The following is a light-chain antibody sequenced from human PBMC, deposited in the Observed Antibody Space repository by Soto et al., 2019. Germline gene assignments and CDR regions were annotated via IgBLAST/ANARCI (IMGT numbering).Light chain of an antibody. J-gene: IGKJ2*01. CDR2: SAS. CDR1: ESLSRF. V-gene: IGKV3-15*01. CDR3: HYYGACPLA. Sequence: ELVMTQSPATLSVSPGERVTLACRASESLSRFLAWYQQRPGQAPRLLIYSASTRATGVPAMFSGSGSATDFTLTIDSLQSEDFAVYYCHYYGACPLACGQGNKLEI.